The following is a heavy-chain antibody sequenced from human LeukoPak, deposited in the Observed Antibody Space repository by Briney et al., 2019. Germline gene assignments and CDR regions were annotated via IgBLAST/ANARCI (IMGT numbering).Heavy chain of an antibody. CDR2: ISSRANTI. J-gene: IGHJ4*02. V-gene: IGHV3-48*03. CDR3: ARDEEGDYDFDY. CDR1: GFTPCIYE. Sequence: GSPRLSPAASGFTPCIYETNWVCHAPGGGLEWGSHISSRANTIHYAHSVKGRFTVSRDNAKNSVYLQMNSLRAEDTAVYYCARDEEGDYDFDYWGQGTLVTVSS. D-gene: IGHD4-17*01.